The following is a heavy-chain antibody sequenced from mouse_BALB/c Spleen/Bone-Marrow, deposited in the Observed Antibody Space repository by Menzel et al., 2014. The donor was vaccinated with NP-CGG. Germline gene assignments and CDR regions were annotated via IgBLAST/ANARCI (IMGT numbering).Heavy chain of an antibody. V-gene: IGHV1-12*01. CDR3: ARSGSSGYYAMDY. CDR2: IYPGNGDT. Sequence: SGAELVKPGASVKMSCKASGYTFTSYNMHWVKQTPGQGLEWIGAIYPGNGDTSYNQKFKGKATLTADKSSSTAYMQLGSLTSEDSAVYYCARSGSSGYYAMDYWGQGTSVTVSS. CDR1: GYTFTSYN. J-gene: IGHJ4*01. D-gene: IGHD3-1*01.